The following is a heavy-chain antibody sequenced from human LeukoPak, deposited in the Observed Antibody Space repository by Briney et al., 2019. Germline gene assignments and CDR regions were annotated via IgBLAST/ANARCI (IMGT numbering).Heavy chain of an antibody. Sequence: ASVKVSCKASGYTFIAYGLHWVRQAPGQRPEWMGWINAGNGDTKYSQNFQGRVTITRDSSANLVYMDLSSLTSEDTAVYYCARGIWSATRVDYYLDNWGQGTLVTVSS. CDR3: ARGIWSATRVDYYLDN. CDR2: INAGNGDT. CDR1: GYTFIAYG. V-gene: IGHV1-3*01. D-gene: IGHD5-24*01. J-gene: IGHJ4*02.